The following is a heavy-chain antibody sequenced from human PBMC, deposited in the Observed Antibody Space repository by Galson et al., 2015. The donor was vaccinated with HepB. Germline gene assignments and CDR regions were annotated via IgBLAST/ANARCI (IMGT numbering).Heavy chain of an antibody. J-gene: IGHJ4*02. CDR1: GFTFSSYA. V-gene: IGHV3-30-3*01. CDR3: ARPHTIQLWLVY. D-gene: IGHD5-18*01. Sequence: SLRLSCAASGFTFSSYAMHWVRQAPGKGLEWVAVISYDGSNKYYADSVKGRFTISRDNSKNTLYLQMNSLRAEDTAVYYCARPHTIQLWLVYWGQGTLVTVSS. CDR2: ISYDGSNK.